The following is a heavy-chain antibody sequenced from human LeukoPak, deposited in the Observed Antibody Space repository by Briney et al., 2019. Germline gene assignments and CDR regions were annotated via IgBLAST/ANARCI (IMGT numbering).Heavy chain of an antibody. CDR3: ASFYDILTGYQNYYYGMDV. CDR1: GFTFSSYS. D-gene: IGHD3-9*01. CDR2: ISSSNSYI. Sequence: PGGSLRLSCAASGFTFSSYSMNWVRQAPGKGLEWVSSISSSNSYIYYADSVKGRFTISRDNAKNSLYLQMNSLRAEDTAVYYCASFYDILTGYQNYYYGMDVWGKGTTVTVSS. J-gene: IGHJ6*04. V-gene: IGHV3-21*01.